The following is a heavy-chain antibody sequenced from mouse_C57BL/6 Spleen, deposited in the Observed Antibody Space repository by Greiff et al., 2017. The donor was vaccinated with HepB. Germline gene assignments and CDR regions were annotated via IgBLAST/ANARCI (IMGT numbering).Heavy chain of an antibody. CDR2: INPSTGGT. Sequence: EVKLMESGPELVKPGASVKISCKASGYSFTGYYMNWVKQSPEKSLEWIGEINPSTGGTTYNQKFKAKATLTVDKSSSTAYMQLKSLTSEDSAVYYCARYDYGSIAYWGQGTLVTVSA. CDR1: GYSFTGYY. CDR3: ARYDYGSIAY. J-gene: IGHJ3*01. D-gene: IGHD1-1*01. V-gene: IGHV1-42*01.